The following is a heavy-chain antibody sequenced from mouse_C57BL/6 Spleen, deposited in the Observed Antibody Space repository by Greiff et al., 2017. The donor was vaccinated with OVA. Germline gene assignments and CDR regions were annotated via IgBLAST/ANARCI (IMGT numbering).Heavy chain of an antibody. CDR2: IYPGSGST. CDR1: GYTFTSYW. Sequence: QVQLQQSGAELVKPGASVKMSCKASGYTFTSYWITWVKQRPGQGLEWIGDIYPGSGSTNYNEKFKSKATLTVDTSSSTAYMQLSSLTSEDSAVYYCARSITTVVARGFAYWGQGTLVTVSA. D-gene: IGHD1-1*01. J-gene: IGHJ3*01. CDR3: ARSITTVVARGFAY. V-gene: IGHV1-55*01.